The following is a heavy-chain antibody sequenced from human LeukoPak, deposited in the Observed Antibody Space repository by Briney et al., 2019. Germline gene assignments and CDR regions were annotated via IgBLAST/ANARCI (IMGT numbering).Heavy chain of an antibody. CDR3: ARHESHNWFDP. V-gene: IGHV4-59*08. CDR1: GGSISSYY. J-gene: IGHJ5*02. Sequence: SETLSLTCTVSGGSISSYYWSWIRQPPGKGLEWIGYIYYSGSTNYNPSLKSRVTTSVDTSKNQFSLKLSSVIAADTAVYYCARHESHNWFDPWGQGTLVTVSS. CDR2: IYYSGST.